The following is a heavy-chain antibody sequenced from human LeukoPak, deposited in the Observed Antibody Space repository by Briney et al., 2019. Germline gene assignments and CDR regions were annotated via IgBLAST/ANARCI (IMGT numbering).Heavy chain of an antibody. J-gene: IGHJ6*02. D-gene: IGHD3-22*01. CDR2: ISGSGGST. Sequence: QSGGSLGLSCAASGFTFSSYAMSWVRQAPGKGLEWVSAISGSGGSTYYADSVKGRFTISRDNSKNTLYLQMNSLRAEDTAVYYCAKALRYYDSSGFYPYYYGMDVWGQGTTVTVSS. CDR1: GFTFSSYA. CDR3: AKALRYYDSSGFYPYYYGMDV. V-gene: IGHV3-23*01.